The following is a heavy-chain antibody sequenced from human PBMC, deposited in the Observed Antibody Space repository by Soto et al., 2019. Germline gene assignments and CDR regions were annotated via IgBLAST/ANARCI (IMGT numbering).Heavy chain of an antibody. V-gene: IGHV3-23*01. CDR1: GFTFNSYA. CDR2: ISGGGGGT. D-gene: IGHD3-9*01. Sequence: LGGSLRLSCAASGFTFNSYAMNWVRQAPGKGLEWVSSISGGGGGTYYADSVKGRLTISRDNSKNTLYLQMNSLRAEDTALYYCAKGSHYDILTAYHAFDYWGPGTLVTVSS. J-gene: IGHJ4*02. CDR3: AKGSHYDILTAYHAFDY.